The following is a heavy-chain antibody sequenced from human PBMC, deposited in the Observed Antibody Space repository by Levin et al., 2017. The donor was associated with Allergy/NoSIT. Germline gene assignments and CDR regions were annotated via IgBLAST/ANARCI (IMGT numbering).Heavy chain of an antibody. D-gene: IGHD5-12*01. CDR1: GFTFRDAW. CDR2: IKRKPEGGPT. V-gene: IGHV3-15*06. J-gene: IGHJ4*02. Sequence: GGSLRLSCAASGFTFRDAWMSWVRQAPGKGRDGVGRIKRKPEGGPTNYAAPVKGSFIISRDDSKNTLYLKINSLKTKDAAVYYCTTDVREWQRLIVVNWGQGTLVTVSS. CDR3: TTDVREWQRLIVVN.